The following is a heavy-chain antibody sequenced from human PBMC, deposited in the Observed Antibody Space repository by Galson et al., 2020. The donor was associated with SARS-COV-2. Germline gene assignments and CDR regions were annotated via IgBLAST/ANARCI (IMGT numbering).Heavy chain of an antibody. CDR1: EFTFSHYW. D-gene: IGHD1-26*01. CDR2: IKQDGGEE. J-gene: IGHJ4*02. CDR3: ARARQPAKNSYYFDL. V-gene: IGHV3-7*01. Sequence: GESLKISCAASEFTFSHYWMSWVRQAPGKGLEWVANIKQDGGEEYYVDSVKGRFTISRDNAKKSVYLQMNSLRAEDTAVYYCARARQPAKNSYYFDLWGQGTLVTVSS.